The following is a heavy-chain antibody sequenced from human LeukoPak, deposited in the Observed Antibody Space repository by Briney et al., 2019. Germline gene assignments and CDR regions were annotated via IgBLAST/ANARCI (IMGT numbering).Heavy chain of an antibody. CDR3: ARQGGGLVIDY. J-gene: IGHJ4*02. CDR2: IYHSGTT. Sequence: PSETLSLTCAVSGYSISSGYFWGWIRQPPGKGLEWIGTIYHSGTTYYNPSLNSRATTSADTSKNEFSLKLSSVTAADPAVYYCARQGGGLVIDYWGQGTLVTVSS. D-gene: IGHD3/OR15-3a*01. V-gene: IGHV4-38-2*01. CDR1: GYSISSGYF.